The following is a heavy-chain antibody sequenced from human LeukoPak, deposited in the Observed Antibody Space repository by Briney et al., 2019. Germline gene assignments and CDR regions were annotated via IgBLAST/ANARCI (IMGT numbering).Heavy chain of an antibody. CDR1: GFTFSSYS. J-gene: IGHJ6*02. Sequence: GGSLRLSCAASGFTFSSYSMNWVRQASGKGLEWVGRIRSKANSYATAYGTSVTGRFTISRDGSKSTAYLEMNSLKTDDTAVYYCTSGLLYGMDVWGQGTTVTVSS. CDR3: TSGLLYGMDV. CDR2: IRSKANSYAT. V-gene: IGHV3-73*01. D-gene: IGHD1-26*01.